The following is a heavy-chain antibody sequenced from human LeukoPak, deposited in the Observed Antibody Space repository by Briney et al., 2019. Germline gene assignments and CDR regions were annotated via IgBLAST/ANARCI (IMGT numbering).Heavy chain of an antibody. V-gene: IGHV4-39*01. CDR3: ALLRPYYYYYIDV. CDR1: GASISTPSHY. CDR2: VHHSGNT. J-gene: IGHJ6*03. Sequence: PSETLSLTCTVSGASISTPSHYWGWIRQTPGTGLEWIGSVHHSGNTYYNPSLKSRFTTSADASKNQFSLKLTSVTASDTAVYYCALLRPYYYYYIDVWGKGTSVTVSS.